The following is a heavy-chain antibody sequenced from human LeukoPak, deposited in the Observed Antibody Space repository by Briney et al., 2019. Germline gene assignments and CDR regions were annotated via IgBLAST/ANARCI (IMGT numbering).Heavy chain of an antibody. V-gene: IGHV4-39*07. CDR2: MFYSGNT. CDR1: GGSISSSRYY. J-gene: IGHJ5*02. D-gene: IGHD3-10*01. CDR3: ARLGLWFGELKGNWFDP. Sequence: SETLSLTCTVSGGSISSSRYYWGWIRQPPGKGLEWIGRMFYSGNTDYNPSLKSRLTMSIDTSKNQFSLKLSSVTAADTAVYYCARLGLWFGELKGNWFDPWGQGTLVTVSS.